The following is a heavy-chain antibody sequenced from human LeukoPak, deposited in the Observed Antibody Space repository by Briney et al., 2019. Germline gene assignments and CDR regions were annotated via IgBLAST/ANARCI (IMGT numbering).Heavy chain of an antibody. V-gene: IGHV4-38-2*02. Sequence: SETLSLTCTVSGYSISSGYYWGWIRQPPGKGLEWIESIYHSGSTYYNPSLKRRVTISVDTSKNHFSLKLSSVTAADTAVYFCARHTVALAGFDSWGQGTLATVSS. CDR3: ARHTVALAGFDS. CDR2: IYHSGST. D-gene: IGHD2-15*01. J-gene: IGHJ4*02. CDR1: GYSISSGYY.